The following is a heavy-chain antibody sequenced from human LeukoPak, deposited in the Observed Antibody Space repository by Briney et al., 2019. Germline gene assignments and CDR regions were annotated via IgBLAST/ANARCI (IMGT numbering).Heavy chain of an antibody. CDR2: INPNSGGT. CDR3: AQSIAVPSIPTFDV. Sequence: GASVKVSCKASGYTFRGHNIHWMRQASGQGLEWVGWINPNSGGTNYAQKLQGRVTMTRDTSAGTVYMDLSSLRSDDTAVYYCAQSIAVPSIPTFDVWGQGTVVSVSS. CDR1: GYTFRGHN. D-gene: IGHD6-19*01. J-gene: IGHJ3*01. V-gene: IGHV1-2*02.